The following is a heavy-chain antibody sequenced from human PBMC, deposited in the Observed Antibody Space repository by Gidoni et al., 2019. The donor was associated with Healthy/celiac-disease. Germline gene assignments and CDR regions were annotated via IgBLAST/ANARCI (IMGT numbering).Heavy chain of an antibody. CDR1: GFTFSSYA. J-gene: IGHJ4*02. Sequence: YGAASGFTFSSYARHWVRQAPGKGLEWVAVISYDGSNKYYADSVKGRFTISRDNSKNTLYLQMNSLRAEDTAVYYCARDNYGDYVGYFDYWGQGTLVTVSS. D-gene: IGHD4-17*01. V-gene: IGHV3-30-3*01. CDR3: ARDNYGDYVGYFDY. CDR2: ISYDGSNK.